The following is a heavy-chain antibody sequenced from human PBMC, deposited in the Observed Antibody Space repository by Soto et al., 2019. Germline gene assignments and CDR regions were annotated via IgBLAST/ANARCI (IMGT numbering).Heavy chain of an antibody. J-gene: IGHJ4*02. CDR2: XKXDXXXK. Sequence: GGSLRLSCAASGFTFKSYWMSWVRQAPGKGLEXVXXXKXDXXXKXXXXSVKGRFTISRDNAKNSPYLQMNSLRAEDTAVYYCASGWELLLDYWGQGTLVTVSS. D-gene: IGHD1-26*01. CDR3: ASGWELLLDY. CDR1: GFTFKSYW. V-gene: IGHV3-7*03.